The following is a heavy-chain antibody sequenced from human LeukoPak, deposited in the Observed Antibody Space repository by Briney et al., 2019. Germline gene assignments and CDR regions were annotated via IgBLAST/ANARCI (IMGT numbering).Heavy chain of an antibody. D-gene: IGHD5-24*01. Sequence: SETLSLTCTVCGGSISSYYWSWIRQPAGKGLEWIGRIYTSGSTNYNPSLKSRVTMSVDASKNQFSLKLSSVTAADTAVYYCARGGWPRYYFDYWGQGTLVTVSS. V-gene: IGHV4-4*07. J-gene: IGHJ4*02. CDR1: GGSISSYY. CDR2: IYTSGST. CDR3: ARGGWPRYYFDY.